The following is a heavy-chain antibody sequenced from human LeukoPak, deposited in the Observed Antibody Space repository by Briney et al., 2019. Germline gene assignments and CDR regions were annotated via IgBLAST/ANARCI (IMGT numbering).Heavy chain of an antibody. CDR2: TSADGSNK. J-gene: IGHJ4*02. Sequence: GGSLRLSCAASGFTFSSYGMHWVRQAPGMGLEWVAVTSADGSNKYYADSVKGRFTISRDNSKNTLYLQMNSLRGEDTAVYYCAKGYNWNDSYWGQGTLVTVSS. CDR3: AKGYNWNDSY. D-gene: IGHD1-1*01. V-gene: IGHV3-30*18. CDR1: GFTFSSYG.